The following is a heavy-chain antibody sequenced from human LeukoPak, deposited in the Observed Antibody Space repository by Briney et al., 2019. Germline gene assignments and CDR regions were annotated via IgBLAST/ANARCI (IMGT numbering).Heavy chain of an antibody. J-gene: IGHJ4*02. CDR3: ARDMVIYSSGWLFDY. V-gene: IGHV4-34*01. Sequence: PSETLSLTCAVYGGSFSGYYWSWIRQPPGKGLEWIGEINHSGSTNYNPSPKSRVTISVDTSKNQFSLKLSSVTAADTAVYYCARDMVIYSSGWLFDYWGQGTLVTVSS. CDR1: GGSFSGYY. CDR2: INHSGST. D-gene: IGHD6-19*01.